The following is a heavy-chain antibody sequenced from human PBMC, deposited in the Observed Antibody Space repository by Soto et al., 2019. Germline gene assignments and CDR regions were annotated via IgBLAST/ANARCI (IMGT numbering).Heavy chain of an antibody. CDR3: ARSYYYDSSGSLDAFDI. J-gene: IGHJ3*02. Sequence: ASVKVSCKASGGTFSSYAISWLRQAPGQGLEWMGGIIPIFGTANYAQKFQGRVTITADESTSTAYMELSSLRSEDTAVYYCARSYYYDSSGSLDAFDIWGQGTMVTVSS. D-gene: IGHD3-22*01. CDR2: IIPIFGTA. V-gene: IGHV1-69*13. CDR1: GGTFSSYA.